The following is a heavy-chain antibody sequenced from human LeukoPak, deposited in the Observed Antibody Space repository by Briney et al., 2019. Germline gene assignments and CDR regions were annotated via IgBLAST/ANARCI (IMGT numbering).Heavy chain of an antibody. Sequence: QPGRSLRLSCAASGFSFSSYGMHWVRQAPGEGLDWVAFISYDGSERYYEDSVKGRFTISRDDSTNTLYLQTNRLRAGDTALYCCVRDHTIRGVVVQVETSWGQGTLVTVA. J-gene: IGHJ5*02. CDR2: ISYDGSER. CDR1: GFSFSSYG. CDR3: VRDHTIRGVVVQVETS. V-gene: IGHV3-33*01. D-gene: IGHD1-1*01.